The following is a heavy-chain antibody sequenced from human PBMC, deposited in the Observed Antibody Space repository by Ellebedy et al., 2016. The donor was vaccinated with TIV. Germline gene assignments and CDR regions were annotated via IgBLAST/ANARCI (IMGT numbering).Heavy chain of an antibody. CDR3: ARDSCPHCSDDY. D-gene: IGHD6-19*01. Sequence: ASVKVSCKTSGYTFITYGINWVRQAPGQGLEWMAWISATNGNTIYAQKFQGRVTVTTDTSTSSAYMELMSLRSDDTAVYYCARDSCPHCSDDYWGKGTTVTVSS. V-gene: IGHV1-18*01. CDR2: ISATNGNT. J-gene: IGHJ6*04. CDR1: GYTFITYG.